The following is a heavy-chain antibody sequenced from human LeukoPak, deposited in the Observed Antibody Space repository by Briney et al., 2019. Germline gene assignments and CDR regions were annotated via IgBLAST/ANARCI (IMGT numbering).Heavy chain of an antibody. CDR3: ARVANIVVVPAAMDY. D-gene: IGHD2-2*01. V-gene: IGHV1-18*01. CDR2: ISAYNGNT. CDR1: GGTFSSYA. J-gene: IGHJ4*02. Sequence: ASVKVSCKASGGTFSSYAISWVRQAPGQGLEWMGWISAYNGNTNYAQKLQGRVTMTTDTSTSTAYMELRSLRSDDTAVYYCARVANIVVVPAAMDYWGQGTLVTVSS.